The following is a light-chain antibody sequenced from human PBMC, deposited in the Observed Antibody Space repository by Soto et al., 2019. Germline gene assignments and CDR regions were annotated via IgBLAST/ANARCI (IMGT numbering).Light chain of an antibody. CDR3: QQYGGSTRT. Sequence: EIVLTQSPGTLSLSPWERATLSCRAGQSVTTQLAWYQQKPGQAPRLIIHGASSRATGVPDRITGSGSGTDFTLSISRLEPEDFAVYYCQQYGGSTRTFGQGTKVDIK. J-gene: IGKJ1*01. V-gene: IGKV3-20*01. CDR2: GAS. CDR1: QSVTTQ.